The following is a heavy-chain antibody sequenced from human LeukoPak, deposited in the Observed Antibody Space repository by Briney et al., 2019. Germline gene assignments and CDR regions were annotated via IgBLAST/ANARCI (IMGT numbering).Heavy chain of an antibody. CDR2: IIPILRVT. J-gene: IGHJ3*02. Sequence: ASVKVSCKASGDIFSNYEFTWVRQAPGQGLEWMGRIIPILRVTNYAQKFEGRVTLTADKSTTTAYMELNALTSDDTAVYFCAESLVRGVHDAFDIWGQGTMLTVSS. CDR1: GDIFSNYE. CDR3: AESLVRGVHDAFDI. D-gene: IGHD3-10*01. V-gene: IGHV1-69*04.